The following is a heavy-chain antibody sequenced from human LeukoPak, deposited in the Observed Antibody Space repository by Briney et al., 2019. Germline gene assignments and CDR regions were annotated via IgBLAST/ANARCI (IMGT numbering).Heavy chain of an antibody. CDR1: GGTFTSYG. D-gene: IGHD2-2*01. CDR2: IIPMFGTT. Sequence: ASVKVSCKASGGTFTSYGISWVRQSPGQGLEWMGGIIPMFGTTKYAQKFQGRVTITADQSTRTAYMEMSSLRSEDTALYYCSTVGSSASDPYDYWGQGTLVTVSS. J-gene: IGHJ4*02. CDR3: STVGSSASDPYDY. V-gene: IGHV1-69*13.